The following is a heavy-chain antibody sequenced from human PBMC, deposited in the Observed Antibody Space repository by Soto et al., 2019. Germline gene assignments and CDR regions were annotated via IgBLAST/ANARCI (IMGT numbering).Heavy chain of an antibody. V-gene: IGHV3-23*01. J-gene: IGHJ6*02. Sequence: PVGSLRLSCAATGFTFSVYAMTWVRQAPGKGLEWVSAVTANGGSTYFADSVKGRFTISRDNSKNTLFLQMNSLRAEDTAVYYCASLGVGDWANYYYYYGMDVWGQGTTVTVSS. D-gene: IGHD2-21*02. CDR3: ASLGVGDWANYYYYYGMDV. CDR1: GFTFSVYA. CDR2: VTANGGST.